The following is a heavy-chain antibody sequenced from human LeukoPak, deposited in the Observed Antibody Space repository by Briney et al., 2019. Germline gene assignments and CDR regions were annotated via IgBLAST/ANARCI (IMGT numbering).Heavy chain of an antibody. CDR1: GFTFSTYA. V-gene: IGHV3-48*01. Sequence: GGSLRLSCAASGFTFSTYAMHWVRQAPGKGLEWVSYISSSTSNIYYADSVKGRFTVSRDNAKNSLYLQMNSLRADDTAVYYCASFSSGYYYDFDYWGQGTLVTVSS. CDR2: ISSSTSNI. CDR3: ASFSSGYYYDFDY. J-gene: IGHJ4*02. D-gene: IGHD3-22*01.